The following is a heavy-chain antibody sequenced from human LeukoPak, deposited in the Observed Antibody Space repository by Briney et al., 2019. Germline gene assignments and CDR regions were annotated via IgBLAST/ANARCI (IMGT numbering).Heavy chain of an antibody. CDR2: MNPNSGNT. J-gene: IGHJ4*02. V-gene: IGHV1-8*01. Sequence: GSVKVSCKASGYTFTSYDINWVRQATGQGREWMGWMNPNSGNTGYAQKFQGRVTMTRNTSISTAYMELSSLRSEDTAVYYCASASASSGWPYYFDYWGQGTLVTVSS. D-gene: IGHD6-19*01. CDR3: ASASASSGWPYYFDY. CDR1: GYTFTSYD.